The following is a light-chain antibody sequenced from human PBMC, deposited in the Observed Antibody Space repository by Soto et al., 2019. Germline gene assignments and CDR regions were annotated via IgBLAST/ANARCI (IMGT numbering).Light chain of an antibody. CDR3: LQDYNYPVT. CDR2: TSS. Sequence: DIQLTQSPSSLSASVGDRVTITCRASQSISTSLNWYQQKPGKAPNLLIFTSSNLESGVPSRFSGSGSGTDFTLTISSLQPEDFATYYCLQDYNYPVTFGQGTKV. V-gene: IGKV1-39*01. J-gene: IGKJ1*01. CDR1: QSISTS.